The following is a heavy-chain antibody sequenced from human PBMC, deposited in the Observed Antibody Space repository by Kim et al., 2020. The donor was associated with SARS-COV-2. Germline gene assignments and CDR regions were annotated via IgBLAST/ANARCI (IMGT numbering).Heavy chain of an antibody. D-gene: IGHD6-19*01. Sequence: ASMKVSCKASGYTFTSYAMHWVRQAPGQRLEWMGWINAGNGNTKYSQKFQGRVTITRDTSASTAYMELSSLRSEDTAVYYCARGIAVAAIDYWGQGTLVTVSS. V-gene: IGHV1-3*01. J-gene: IGHJ4*02. CDR1: GYTFTSYA. CDR2: INAGNGNT. CDR3: ARGIAVAAIDY.